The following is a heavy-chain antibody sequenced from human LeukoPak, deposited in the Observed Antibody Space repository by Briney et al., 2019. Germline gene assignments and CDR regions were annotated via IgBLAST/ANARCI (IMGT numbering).Heavy chain of an antibody. CDR3: VREDTPATANY. V-gene: IGHV3-23*01. Sequence: GGSLRLSCVVSGFTFSSYAMSWVRQAPGKGLEWVSAISGSGGSTYYADSVKGRFTISRDNSKNTLYLQMNSLRAEDTAVYYCVREDTPATANYWGQGTLVTISS. CDR1: GFTFSSYA. CDR2: ISGSGGST. J-gene: IGHJ4*02. D-gene: IGHD2-21*02.